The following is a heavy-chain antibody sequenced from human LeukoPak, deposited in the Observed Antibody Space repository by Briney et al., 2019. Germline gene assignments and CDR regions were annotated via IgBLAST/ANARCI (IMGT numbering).Heavy chain of an antibody. CDR1: GFTFNSNG. CDR2: IRYDGNTK. D-gene: IGHD1-26*01. CDR3: ANGFKYSGSYPAPSYFDY. V-gene: IGHV3-30*02. J-gene: IGHJ4*02. Sequence: GGSLRLSCAASGFTFNSNGMHWVRQAPGKRLEWVAFIRYDGNTKYYADSVKGRFTISRDNSKNTLYLQMNSLRAEDTAVYYCANGFKYSGSYPAPSYFDYWGQGTLVTVSS.